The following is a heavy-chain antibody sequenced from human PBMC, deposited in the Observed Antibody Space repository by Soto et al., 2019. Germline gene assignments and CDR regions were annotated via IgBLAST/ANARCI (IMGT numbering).Heavy chain of an antibody. D-gene: IGHD6-19*01. CDR1: GYTFTSYG. V-gene: IGHV1-18*01. J-gene: IGHJ4*02. CDR2: ISAYNGNT. CDR3: AREGRGWYVVY. Sequence: EASVKVSCKASGYTFTSYGISWVRQAPGQGLEWMGWISAYNGNTNYAQKLQGRVTMTTDTSTSTAYTELRSLRSDDTAVYYCAREGRGWYVVYWGQGTLVTVSS.